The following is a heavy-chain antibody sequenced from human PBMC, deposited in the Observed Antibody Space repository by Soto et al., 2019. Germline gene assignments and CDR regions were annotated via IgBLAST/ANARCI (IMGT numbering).Heavy chain of an antibody. CDR1: GGSISSYY. CDR3: ARDRGIAAAADNWFDP. CDR2: IYYSGST. J-gene: IGHJ5*02. V-gene: IGHV4-59*01. D-gene: IGHD6-13*01. Sequence: PSETLSLTCTVSGGSISSYYWSWVRQPPVNGLEWIGYIYYSGSTNYNPSLKSRVTISVDTSKNQFSLKLSSVTAADTAVYYCARDRGIAAAADNWFDPWGQGTLVTVSS.